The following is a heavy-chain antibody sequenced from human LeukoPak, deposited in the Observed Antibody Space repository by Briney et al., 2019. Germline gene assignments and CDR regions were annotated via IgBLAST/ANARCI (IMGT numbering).Heavy chain of an antibody. CDR1: GGTFSSYA. D-gene: IGHD3-22*01. CDR3: ARDSHPWSSGYYYGT. V-gene: IGHV1-69*06. Sequence: ASVKVSCKASGGTFSSYAISWVRQAPGQGLEWMGGIIPIFGTANYAQKFQGRVTITADKSTSTAYMELSSLRSEDTAVYYCARDSHPWSSGYYYGTWGQGTLVTVSS. J-gene: IGHJ5*02. CDR2: IIPIFGTA.